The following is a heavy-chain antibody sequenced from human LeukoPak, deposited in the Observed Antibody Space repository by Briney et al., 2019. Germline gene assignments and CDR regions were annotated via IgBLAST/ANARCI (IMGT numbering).Heavy chain of an antibody. CDR3: ARVEPASGSLDY. J-gene: IGHJ4*02. CDR1: GFIFDDYG. CDR2: INWNGAST. D-gene: IGHD3-10*01. V-gene: IGHV3-20*04. Sequence: PGGSLRLSCEASGFIFDDYGVSWVRQAPGKGLEWVSGINWNGASTGYADSVKGRFTISRDNAKNSLHLQMNSLRAEDTALYYCARVEPASGSLDYWGQGTLVTVSS.